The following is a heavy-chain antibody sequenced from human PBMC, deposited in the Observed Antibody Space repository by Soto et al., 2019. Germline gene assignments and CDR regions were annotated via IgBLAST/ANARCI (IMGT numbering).Heavy chain of an antibody. J-gene: IGHJ4*02. CDR3: ARVMEPFCSGGSCYASFART. CDR1: GFTFSSYA. CDR2: ISYDGSNK. V-gene: IGHV3-30-3*01. D-gene: IGHD2-15*01. Sequence: QVQLVESGGGVVQPGRSLRLSCAASGFTFSSYAMHWVRQAPGKGLERVAVISYDGSNKYYADSVKGRFTISRDNSKNTLYLQMNSLRAEDTAVYYCARVMEPFCSGGSCYASFARTWGQGTLVTVSS.